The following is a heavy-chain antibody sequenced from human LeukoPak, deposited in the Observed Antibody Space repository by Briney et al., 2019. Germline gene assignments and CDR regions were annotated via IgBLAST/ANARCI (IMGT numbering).Heavy chain of an antibody. Sequence: ASVKVSCTVSGYTLTELSMHWVRQAPGKGLEWMGGFDPEDGETIYAQKFQGKVTMTEDTSTDTAYMELSSLRSEDTAVYYCAVQPYYYDSSGYFAEDYWGQGTLVTVSS. J-gene: IGHJ4*02. D-gene: IGHD3-22*01. V-gene: IGHV1-24*01. CDR1: GYTLTELS. CDR2: FDPEDGET. CDR3: AVQPYYYDSSGYFAEDY.